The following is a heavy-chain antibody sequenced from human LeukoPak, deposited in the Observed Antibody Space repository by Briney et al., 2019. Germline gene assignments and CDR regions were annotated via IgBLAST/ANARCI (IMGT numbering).Heavy chain of an antibody. J-gene: IGHJ4*02. V-gene: IGHV3-23*01. CDR1: RFTFSSNA. CDR2: ISDSGANT. Sequence: GGSLRLSCAASRFTFSSNAMSWVRQAPRKGLEWVSAISDSGANTYYSDSVKSRFTISRDNSKNTLYLQMISLRAEDTAVYYCAKANWGYNFDYWGQGNLVTVSS. D-gene: IGHD7-27*01. CDR3: AKANWGYNFDY.